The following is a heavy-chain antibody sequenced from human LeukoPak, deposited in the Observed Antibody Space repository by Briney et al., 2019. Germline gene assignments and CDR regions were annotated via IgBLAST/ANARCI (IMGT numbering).Heavy chain of an antibody. J-gene: IGHJ3*02. CDR2: IIPIFGTA. Sequence: SVKVSCKASGGTFSSYAISWVRQAPGQGLEWMGRIIPIFGTANYAQKFQGRVTITTAESTSPAYMELSSLRSEDTALSYIATGYINRTGSYVDRRAFDTWGDRTTVTVSS. CDR3: ATGYINRTGSYVDRRAFDT. D-gene: IGHD5-12*01. V-gene: IGHV1-69*05. CDR1: GGTFSSYA.